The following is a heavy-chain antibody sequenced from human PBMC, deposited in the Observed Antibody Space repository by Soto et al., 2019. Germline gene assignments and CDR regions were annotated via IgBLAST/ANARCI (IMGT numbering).Heavy chain of an antibody. CDR1: GGSVSSGGYY. D-gene: IGHD5-18*01. Sequence: SETLSLTCTVSGGSVSSGGYYWSWIRQHPGKGLEWIGYIYYSGSTYYNPSLKSRVTISVDTSKNQFSLKLSSVTAADTAVYYCARDISYGNFDYWGQGTLVTVSS. V-gene: IGHV4-31*03. CDR2: IYYSGST. J-gene: IGHJ4*02. CDR3: ARDISYGNFDY.